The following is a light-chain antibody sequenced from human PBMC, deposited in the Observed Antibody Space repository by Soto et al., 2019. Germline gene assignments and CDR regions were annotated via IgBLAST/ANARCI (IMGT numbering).Light chain of an antibody. Sequence: QSVLTQPPSASETPGQRVSISCSGSGSNIGSNTVHWYQQLPGTAPKPLMYNNNQRPSGVPDRFSGSKSGTSASLAISGLQSEDEADYYCAEWDDSLSGYVFCTGTKVTVL. CDR2: NNN. J-gene: IGLJ1*01. CDR1: GSNIGSNT. V-gene: IGLV1-44*01. CDR3: AEWDDSLSGYV.